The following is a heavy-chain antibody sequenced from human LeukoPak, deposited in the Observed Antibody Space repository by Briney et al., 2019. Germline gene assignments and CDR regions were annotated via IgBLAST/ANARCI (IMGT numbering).Heavy chain of an antibody. Sequence: SETLSLTCTVSGGSISSYYWSWIRQPPGKRLEWIGYIYYSGSTNYNPSLKSRVTISVDTSKNRFSLKLSSVTAADTAVYYCARGYCSGGSCNWFDPWGQGTLVTVSS. V-gene: IGHV4-59*01. CDR1: GGSISSYY. D-gene: IGHD2-15*01. CDR3: ARGYCSGGSCNWFDP. CDR2: IYYSGST. J-gene: IGHJ5*02.